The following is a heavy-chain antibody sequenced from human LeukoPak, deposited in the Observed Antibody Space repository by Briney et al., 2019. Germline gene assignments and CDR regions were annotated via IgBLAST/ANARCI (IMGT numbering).Heavy chain of an antibody. V-gene: IGHV3-23*01. CDR3: ARLNSYGPNYYYGMDV. J-gene: IGHJ6*02. D-gene: IGHD5-18*01. Sequence: PGGSLRLSCAASGFTFSSYAMSWVRQAPGKGREWVSSFSSGASTDYADSVKGRFTISRDNPKNTVYLQMNSLRAEDTAVYYCARLNSYGPNYYYGMDVWGQGTTVTVSS. CDR2: FSSGAST. CDR1: GFTFSSYA.